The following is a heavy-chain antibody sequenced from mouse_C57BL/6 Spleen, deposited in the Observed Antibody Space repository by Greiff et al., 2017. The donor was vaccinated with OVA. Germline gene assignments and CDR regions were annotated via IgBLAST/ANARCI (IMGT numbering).Heavy chain of an antibody. D-gene: IGHD1-1*01. J-gene: IGHJ4*01. CDR3: ARGNYGDY. CDR1: GYTFTDYY. CDR2: INPNNGGT. V-gene: IGHV1-26*01. Sequence: QLQQSGPELVKPGASVKISCKASGYTFTDYYMNWVKQSHGKSLEWIGDINPNNGGTSYNQKFKGKATLTVDKSSSTAYMELRSLTSEDSAVYYCARGNYGDYWGQGTSVTVSS.